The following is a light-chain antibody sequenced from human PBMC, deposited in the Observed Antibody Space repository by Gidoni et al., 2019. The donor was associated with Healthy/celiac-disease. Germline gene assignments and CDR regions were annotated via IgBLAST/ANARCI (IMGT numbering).Light chain of an antibody. CDR3: AAWDDSLSGHWV. Sequence: QSVLTQPPSASGTPGQRVTIPCSGSSSNIGSNYVYWYQQLPGTAPKPLIYRNNQRPSGVPDRFSGSKSGTSASLAISGLRSEDEADYYCAAWDDSLSGHWVFGGGTKLTVL. J-gene: IGLJ3*02. V-gene: IGLV1-47*01. CDR1: SSNIGSNY. CDR2: RNN.